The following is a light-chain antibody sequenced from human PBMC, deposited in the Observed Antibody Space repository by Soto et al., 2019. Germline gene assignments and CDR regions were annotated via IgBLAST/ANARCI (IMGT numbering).Light chain of an antibody. CDR2: LGS. J-gene: IGKJ3*01. V-gene: IGKV2-28*01. CDR1: QSLLHSNGYNY. Sequence: DIVMAQSPLSLPVTPGEPASISCRSSQSLLHSNGYNYLDWYLQKPGQSPQLLIYLGSNRASGVPDRFSGSGSGTDFTLKISRVEAEDVGVYYCMQALQTPGVTFGPGTKVDIQ. CDR3: MQALQTPGVT.